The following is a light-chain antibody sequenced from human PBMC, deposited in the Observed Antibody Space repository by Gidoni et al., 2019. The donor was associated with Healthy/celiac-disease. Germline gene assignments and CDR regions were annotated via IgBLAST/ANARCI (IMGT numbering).Light chain of an antibody. J-gene: IGLJ3*02. Sequence: QTVVTQEPSFSVSPGGTVTLTCGLSSGLVSTSYYPSCYQQTPGQAPRTPIYSTNTRSSGVPDRFSGSILGNKAALTITGAQADDESDYYCVLYMGSGIWVFGGGTKLTVL. V-gene: IGLV8-61*01. CDR3: VLYMGSGIWV. CDR2: STN. CDR1: SGLVSTSYY.